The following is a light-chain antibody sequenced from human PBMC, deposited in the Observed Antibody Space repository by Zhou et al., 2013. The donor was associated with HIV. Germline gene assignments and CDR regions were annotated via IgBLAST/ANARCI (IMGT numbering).Light chain of an antibody. CDR3: QQLNSYPWT. Sequence: DIQLTQSPSFLSASVGDRVTITCRASQGINNYVAWYQQRPGKAPKLLIYGTSTLQIGVSSRFSGSGSGTDFTLTISSLQPEDFAIYYCQQLNSYPWTFGQGTKVEIK. J-gene: IGKJ1*01. CDR2: GTS. V-gene: IGKV1-9*01. CDR1: QGINNY.